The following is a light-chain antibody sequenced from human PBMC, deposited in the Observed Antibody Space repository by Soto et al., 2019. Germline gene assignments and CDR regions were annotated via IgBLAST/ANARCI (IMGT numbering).Light chain of an antibody. Sequence: EIVMTQSPATLSVSPGERATLSCRASQNIKSYLAWYQHKPGQAPRLLIYGPSSRATGIPARFSGSGSGTEFTLTISSLQSEDFAVYYCQQYNNWPLTFGGGTKVEIK. J-gene: IGKJ4*01. CDR3: QQYNNWPLT. CDR2: GPS. V-gene: IGKV3-15*01. CDR1: QNIKSY.